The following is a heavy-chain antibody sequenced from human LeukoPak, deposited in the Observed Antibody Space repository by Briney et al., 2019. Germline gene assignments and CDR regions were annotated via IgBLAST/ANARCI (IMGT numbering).Heavy chain of an antibody. V-gene: IGHV4-34*01. CDR3: ARGRAIIYNYYMDV. CDR1: GGSISSSY. Sequence: SETLSLTCTVSGGSISSSYWSWIRQPPGKGLEWIGEINHSGSTNYNPSLKSRVTISVDTSKNQFSLKLSSVTAADTAVYYCARGRAIIYNYYMDVWGKGTTVTVSS. CDR2: INHSGST. D-gene: IGHD2-21*01. J-gene: IGHJ6*03.